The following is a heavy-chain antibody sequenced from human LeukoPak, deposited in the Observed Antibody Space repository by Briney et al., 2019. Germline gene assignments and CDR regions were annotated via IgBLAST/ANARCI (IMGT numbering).Heavy chain of an antibody. V-gene: IGHV4-39*07. D-gene: IGHD6-13*01. Sequence: PGGSLRLSCAASGFTFSSYSMNWVRQPPGKGLEWIATVYYTATTYSNPSLKSRVTISVDSSKNEVSLKVTSVTAADTAVYYCARDPVAGTGTDTWGQGTLVTVSS. J-gene: IGHJ5*02. CDR1: GFTFSSYS. CDR2: VYYTATT. CDR3: ARDPVAGTGTDT.